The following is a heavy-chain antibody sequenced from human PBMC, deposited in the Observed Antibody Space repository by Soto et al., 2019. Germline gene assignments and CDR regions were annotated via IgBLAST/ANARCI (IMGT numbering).Heavy chain of an antibody. Sequence: LRLSCAAAGFTFDDYAMHWVRQAPGKGLEWVSGITWNSGDITYTGSVKGRFSISRDNAENSLYLHMNSLRPEDTAFYYCARSRGLVSRPLDLWGQGTLVTVSS. CDR2: ITWNSGDI. V-gene: IGHV3-9*01. CDR1: GFTFDDYA. CDR3: ARSRGLVSRPLDL. J-gene: IGHJ5*02. D-gene: IGHD3-10*01.